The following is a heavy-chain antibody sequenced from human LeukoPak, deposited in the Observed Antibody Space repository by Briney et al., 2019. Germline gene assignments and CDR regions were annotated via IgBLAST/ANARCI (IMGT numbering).Heavy chain of an antibody. Sequence: PGGSLRLSCAASGFTFSSYAMSWVRQAPGKGLEWVSVIYSGGSTYYADSVKGRFTISRDNSKNTLYLQMNSLRAEDTAVYYCARDAYSSGSFDYWGQGTLVTVSS. D-gene: IGHD6-19*01. CDR3: ARDAYSSGSFDY. CDR2: IYSGGST. J-gene: IGHJ4*02. CDR1: GFTFSSYA. V-gene: IGHV3-53*01.